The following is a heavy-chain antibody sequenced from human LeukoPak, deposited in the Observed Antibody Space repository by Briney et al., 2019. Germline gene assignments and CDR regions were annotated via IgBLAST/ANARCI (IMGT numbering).Heavy chain of an antibody. Sequence: TETLSLTCIVSGGSISTNTYYWGWIRLPPGKGLEWIGEIHHRGTTYYNPSLRSRVTISVDTSKNQFSLRLTSVTAADTAVYYCARVTYNGYQHFDYWGQGNLVTVS. V-gene: IGHV4-39*07. CDR3: ARVTYNGYQHFDY. J-gene: IGHJ4*02. CDR2: IHHRGTT. D-gene: IGHD3-10*01. CDR1: GGSISTNTYY.